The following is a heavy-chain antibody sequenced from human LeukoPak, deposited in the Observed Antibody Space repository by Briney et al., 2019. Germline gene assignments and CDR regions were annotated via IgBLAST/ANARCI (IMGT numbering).Heavy chain of an antibody. CDR2: IYYSGST. CDR1: GVTISSYH. J-gene: IGHJ5*02. D-gene: IGHD6-13*01. CDR3: ARFAVAAAGTGWFDP. V-gene: IGHV4-59*01. Sequence: SETLSLTCTVSGVTISSYHWSWIRQPPGKGLELIGYIYYSGSTNYNPSLKSRVTISVDTSKTHLSLKLSSVTAAATAVYYCARFAVAAAGTGWFDPWGQGTPVTVSA.